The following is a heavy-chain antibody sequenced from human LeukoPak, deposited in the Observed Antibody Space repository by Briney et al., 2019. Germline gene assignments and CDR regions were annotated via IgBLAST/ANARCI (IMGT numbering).Heavy chain of an antibody. V-gene: IGHV3-7*01. D-gene: IGHD3-10*01. CDR3: ARWSRVASGLYYIDD. Sequence: GGSLRLSCAASGFTFSTYWMSWVRQAPGKELEWVANIKEDGSEKYYVASVKGRFTISRDNAKNSLYLQMNSLRAEDTAVYYCARWSRVASGLYYIDDWGQGTLVTVSS. CDR2: IKEDGSEK. CDR1: GFTFSTYW. J-gene: IGHJ4*02.